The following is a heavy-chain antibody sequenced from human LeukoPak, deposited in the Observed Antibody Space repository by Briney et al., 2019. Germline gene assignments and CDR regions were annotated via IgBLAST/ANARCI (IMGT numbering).Heavy chain of an antibody. J-gene: IGHJ3*01. CDR1: GYTFTGYY. CDR2: INPNSGGT. V-gene: IGHV1-2*02. CDR3: ARGESSSGYPTHAFDV. Sequence: ASVKVSCKASGYTFTGYYMHWVRQAPGQGLECMGWINPNSGGTNYAQKFQGRVTMTRDTSISTAYMELSRLSSVTAADTAVYYCARGESSSGYPTHAFDVWGQGTMVTVSS. D-gene: IGHD3-22*01.